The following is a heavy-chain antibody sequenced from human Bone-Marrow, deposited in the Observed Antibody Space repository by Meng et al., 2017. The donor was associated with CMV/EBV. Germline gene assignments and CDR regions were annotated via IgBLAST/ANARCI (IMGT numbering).Heavy chain of an antibody. CDR3: ARDPLISYCSSTSCYPGWYYYYGMDV. V-gene: IGHV3-30*02. CDR1: GFTFSSYG. J-gene: IGHJ6*02. D-gene: IGHD2-2*01. Sequence: GESLKISCAASGFTFSSYGMHWVRQAPGKGLEWVAFIRYDGSNKYYADSVKGRFTISRDNSKNTLYLQMNSLRAEDTAVYYCARDPLISYCSSTSCYPGWYYYYGMDVCGQGTTVTVSS. CDR2: IRYDGSNK.